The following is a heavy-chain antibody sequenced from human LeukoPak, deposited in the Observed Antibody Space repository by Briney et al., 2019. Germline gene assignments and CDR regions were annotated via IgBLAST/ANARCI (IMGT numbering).Heavy chain of an antibody. D-gene: IGHD3-22*01. J-gene: IGHJ4*02. CDR2: INHSGST. Sequence: SETLSLTCAVYGGSFSGYYWSWIRQPPGKGLEWIGEINHSGSTNYNPSLKSRVTISVDTSKNQFPLKLSSVTAADTAVYYCARVPYYDSSGYPDYWGQGTLVTVSS. V-gene: IGHV4-34*01. CDR3: ARVPYYDSSGYPDY. CDR1: GGSFSGYY.